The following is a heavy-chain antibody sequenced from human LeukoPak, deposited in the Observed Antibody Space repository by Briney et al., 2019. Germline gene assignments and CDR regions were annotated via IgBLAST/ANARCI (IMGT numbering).Heavy chain of an antibody. CDR3: ARKTDSSGSGDY. D-gene: IGHD3-22*01. CDR1: GFAVSSNF. V-gene: IGHV3-53*01. J-gene: IGHJ4*02. Sequence: GSLRLSCAASGFAVSSNFMSWVRQAPGKGLECVSVIYSRGGTYYADSVQGRFTISRDASKNTLFLQMNSLRADDTAVYYCARKTDSSGSGDYWGQGTLVTVSS. CDR2: IYSRGGT.